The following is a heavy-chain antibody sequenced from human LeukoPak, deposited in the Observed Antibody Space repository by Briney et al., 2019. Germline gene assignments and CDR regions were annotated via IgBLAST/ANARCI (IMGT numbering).Heavy chain of an antibody. Sequence: GGSLRLSCAASGFTFSSYAMSWARQAPGKGLEWVSAISGSGGRTYYADSVKGRFTISRDNSKNTLYLQMNSLRAEDTAVYYCAKVCFFGGIPYYFDYWGQGTLVTVSS. V-gene: IGHV3-23*01. CDR2: ISGSGGRT. CDR3: AKVCFFGGIPYYFDY. CDR1: GFTFSSYA. D-gene: IGHD2-15*01. J-gene: IGHJ4*02.